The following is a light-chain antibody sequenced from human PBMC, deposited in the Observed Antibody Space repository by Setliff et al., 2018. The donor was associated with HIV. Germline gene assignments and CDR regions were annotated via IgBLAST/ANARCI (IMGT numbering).Light chain of an antibody. CDR2: DVS. J-gene: IGLJ1*01. Sequence: QSVLTQPASVSGSPGQSITISCTGTSSDVGDYNYVSWSQQHPGKAPKLMIYDVSKRPSGVSNRFSGAKSGNTASLTISGLQAEDEADYYCGSYTGSNTYIFGSGTKVTVL. CDR1: SSDVGDYNY. V-gene: IGLV2-14*01. CDR3: GSYTGSNTYI.